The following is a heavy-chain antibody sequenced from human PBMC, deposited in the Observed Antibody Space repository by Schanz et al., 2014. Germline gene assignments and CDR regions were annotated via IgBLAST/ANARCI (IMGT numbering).Heavy chain of an antibody. J-gene: IGHJ4*02. CDR3: ARGRRGDCRRTSCTYYFDY. D-gene: IGHD2-2*01. Sequence: QEQLVESGGGLVQPGRSLRLSCEGSGFTFSDYAMHWVRQAPGRGLEWVAVISYHGSERYYADSVKGRFTISRENGKNSLYLQMNSLRAGDTAVYYCARGRRGDCRRTSCTYYFDYWGQGTLVTVSS. CDR2: ISYHGSER. CDR1: GFTFSDYA. V-gene: IGHV3-30*14.